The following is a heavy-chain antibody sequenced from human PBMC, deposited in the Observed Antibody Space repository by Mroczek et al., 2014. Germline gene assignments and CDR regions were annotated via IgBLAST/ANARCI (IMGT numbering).Heavy chain of an antibody. J-gene: IGHJ4*02. D-gene: IGHD3-3*01. CDR1: GYSFTSYW. CDR2: IYPGDSDT. CDR3: ARCGLRPPLALRFLEWLPDN. V-gene: IGHV5-51*03. Sequence: EVQLLESGAEVKKPGESLKISCKGSGYSFTSYWIGWVRQMPGKGLEWMGIIYPGDSDTIYSPSFQGQVTISADKSISTAYLQWSSLKASDTAMYYCARCGLRPPLALRFLEWLPDNWGQGTLVTVSS.